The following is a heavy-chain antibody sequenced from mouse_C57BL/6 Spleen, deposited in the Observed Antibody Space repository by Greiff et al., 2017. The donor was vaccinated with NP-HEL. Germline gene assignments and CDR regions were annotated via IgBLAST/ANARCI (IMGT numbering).Heavy chain of an antibody. D-gene: IGHD2-2*01. V-gene: IGHV1-9*01. J-gene: IGHJ4*01. Sequence: QVQLQQSGAELMKPGASVKLSCKATGYTFTGYWIEWVKQRPGHGLEWIGEILPGSGSTNYNEKFKGKATFTADTSSNTAYMQLSSLTTEDSAIYYCARRESTMVTTKGARDAMDYWGQGTSVTVSS. CDR3: ARRESTMVTTKGARDAMDY. CDR1: GYTFTGYW. CDR2: ILPGSGST.